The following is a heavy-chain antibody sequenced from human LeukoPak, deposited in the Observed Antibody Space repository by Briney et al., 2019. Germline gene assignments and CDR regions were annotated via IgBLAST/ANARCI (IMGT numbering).Heavy chain of an antibody. Sequence: ASVKVSCKASGCTFSSYGFSEVRQAPGQGLEWMGWISAYNGNTNYAQKLQGRVAMTTDTSTSTAYMELRSLRSDDTAVYYCARGYFGTPPLDYWGQGTLVTVSS. CDR3: ARGYFGTPPLDY. CDR2: ISAYNGNT. J-gene: IGHJ4*02. CDR1: GCTFSSYG. D-gene: IGHD3-10*01. V-gene: IGHV1-18*01.